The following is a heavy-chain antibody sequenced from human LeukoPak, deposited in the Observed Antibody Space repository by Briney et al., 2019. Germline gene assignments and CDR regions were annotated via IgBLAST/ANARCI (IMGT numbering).Heavy chain of an antibody. J-gene: IGHJ4*02. V-gene: IGHV3-48*02. CDR3: ARSRFTYGSVAFDC. CDR2: ISSGSRPV. Sequence: GGSLRLSCAASGFSFTSYNMHWVRQAPGKGLEWLSSISSGSRPVYYSDSVKGRFTISRDDAKDSLHLQMNSLRDEDTAVYYCARSRFTYGSVAFDCWGRGTLVTVSS. D-gene: IGHD4-17*01. CDR1: GFSFTSYN.